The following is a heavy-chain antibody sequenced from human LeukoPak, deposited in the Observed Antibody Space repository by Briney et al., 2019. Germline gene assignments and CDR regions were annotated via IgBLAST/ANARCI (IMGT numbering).Heavy chain of an antibody. CDR3: ARGLLQNYDILTGPDAFDI. V-gene: IGHV3-13*01. CDR2: IGTAGDT. Sequence: GGSLRLSCAASGFTFSSYDMHWVRQATGKGLEWVSAIGTAGDTYYPGSVKGRFTISRENAKNSLYLQMNSLRAGDTAVYYCARGLLQNYDILTGPDAFDIWGQGTMVTVSS. CDR1: GFTFSSYD. D-gene: IGHD3-9*01. J-gene: IGHJ3*02.